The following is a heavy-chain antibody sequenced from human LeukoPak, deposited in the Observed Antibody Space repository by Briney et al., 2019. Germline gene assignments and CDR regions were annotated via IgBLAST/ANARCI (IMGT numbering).Heavy chain of an antibody. V-gene: IGHV4-39*01. CDR3: ARPGGSSWFQFDY. J-gene: IGHJ4*02. D-gene: IGHD6-13*01. CDR1: GGSISSSSHY. CDR2: IFYSGST. Sequence: SETLSLTCTVSGGSISSSSHYWGWIRQPPGKGLEWIGSIFYSGSTYYNPSLKSRVTISVDPSKNQFSLKLNSVTAADTAVYYCARPGGSSWFQFDYWGQETLVTVSS.